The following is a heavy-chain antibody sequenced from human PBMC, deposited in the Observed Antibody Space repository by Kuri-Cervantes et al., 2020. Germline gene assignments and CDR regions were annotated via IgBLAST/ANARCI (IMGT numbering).Heavy chain of an antibody. Sequence: GESLKISCAASGFSFSSYWMSWVRQAPGKGLEWVANIKVDGSEKYYVDSVKGRFTISRDNAKNSLYLQMNSLRAEDTAVYYCARDYPKRGGTTGTTAAMIYWGQGTLVTVSS. V-gene: IGHV3-7*01. CDR2: IKVDGSEK. CDR1: GFSFSSYW. J-gene: IGHJ4*02. CDR3: ARDYPKRGGTTGTTAAMIY. D-gene: IGHD1-1*01.